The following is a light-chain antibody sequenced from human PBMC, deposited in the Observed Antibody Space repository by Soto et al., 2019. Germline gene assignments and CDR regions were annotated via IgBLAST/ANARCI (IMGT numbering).Light chain of an antibody. CDR2: AAS. V-gene: IGKV1-27*01. CDR1: LGISNY. Sequence: DIQMTQSPSSLSASVGDRVTITCRASLGISNYLAWYQQKPGKVPKLLIYAASTLQSGVPYRFTGSGSGTDFTLTISGLQPEDVATYYCQKCNRAPFTFGPGTKEDIK. J-gene: IGKJ3*01. CDR3: QKCNRAPFT.